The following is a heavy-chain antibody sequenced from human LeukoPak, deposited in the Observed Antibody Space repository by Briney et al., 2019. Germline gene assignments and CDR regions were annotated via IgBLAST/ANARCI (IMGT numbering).Heavy chain of an antibody. V-gene: IGHV3-21*01. CDR3: ARVRPTIFGVIIEPYFDY. CDR2: ITSSGTSI. D-gene: IGHD3-3*01. J-gene: IGHJ4*02. Sequence: PGGSLRLSCAASGFTFSSCSMNWVRQAPGKGLEWVSSITSSGTSIYYADSVKGRFTLSRDNTKNSLYLQMNSLRAEDTAVYYCARVRPTIFGVIIEPYFDYWGQGTLVTVSS. CDR1: GFTFSSCS.